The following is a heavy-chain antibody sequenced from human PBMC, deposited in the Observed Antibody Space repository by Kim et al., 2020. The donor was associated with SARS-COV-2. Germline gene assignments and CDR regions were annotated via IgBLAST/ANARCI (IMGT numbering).Heavy chain of an antibody. D-gene: IGHD3-10*01. Sequence: RVTISVDTSKNQFSLKLSSVTAADTAVYYCARAPHYYGSGSYYNVGAFDIWGQGTMVTVSS. J-gene: IGHJ3*02. CDR3: ARAPHYYGSGSYYNVGAFDI. V-gene: IGHV4-59*01.